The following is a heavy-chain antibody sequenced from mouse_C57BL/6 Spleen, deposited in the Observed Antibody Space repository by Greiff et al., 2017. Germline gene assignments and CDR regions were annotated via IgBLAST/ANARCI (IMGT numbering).Heavy chain of an antibody. CDR2: INPNNGGT. CDR3: ARGDPWFAY. Sequence: EVQLQQSGPELVKPGASVKISCKASGYTFTDYYMNWVKQSHGKSLEWIGDINPNNGGTSYNQKFKGKATLTVDKSSSTAYMELRSLTSEDSAVYYCARGDPWFAYWGRGTLVTVSA. J-gene: IGHJ3*01. CDR1: GYTFTDYY. V-gene: IGHV1-26*01. D-gene: IGHD2-13*01.